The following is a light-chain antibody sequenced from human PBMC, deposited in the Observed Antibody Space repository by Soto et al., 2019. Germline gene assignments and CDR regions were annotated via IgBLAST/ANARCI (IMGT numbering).Light chain of an antibody. J-gene: IGLJ2*01. CDR2: YDD. V-gene: IGLV1-36*01. Sequence: VLTQPPSVSEAPRQRVTISCSGSRSNIGNNAVNWYQQLPGKAPKLLIYYDDLLPSRVSDRFSGSRSGTSASLAISGLQSEDEADYYCSAWDDSLNGVIFGGGTKLTVL. CDR3: SAWDDSLNGVI. CDR1: RSNIGNNA.